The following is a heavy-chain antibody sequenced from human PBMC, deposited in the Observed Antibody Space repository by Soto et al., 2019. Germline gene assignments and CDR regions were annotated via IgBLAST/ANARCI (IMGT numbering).Heavy chain of an antibody. CDR1: GYTFTGYY. Sequence: ASVKVSCKASGYTFTGYYMHWVRQAPGQGREWMGWINPNSGGTNYAQKFQGRVTMTRDTSISTAYMELSRLRSDDTAVYYCARADMGTIFGVVTYYYGTDVWGQGXTVTVSS. CDR2: INPNSGGT. J-gene: IGHJ6*02. CDR3: ARADMGTIFGVVTYYYGTDV. D-gene: IGHD3-3*01. V-gene: IGHV1-2*02.